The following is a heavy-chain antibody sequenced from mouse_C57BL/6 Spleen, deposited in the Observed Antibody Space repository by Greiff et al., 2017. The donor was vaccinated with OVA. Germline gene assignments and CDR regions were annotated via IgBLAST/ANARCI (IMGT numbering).Heavy chain of an antibody. CDR2: IYPGDGDT. D-gene: IGHD2-4*01. CDR3: AREGGDYDGDYCDY. Sequence: QVQLQQSGAELVKPGASVKISCKASGYAFSSYWMNWVKQRPGKGLEWIGQIYPGDGDTNYNGKFKGKATLTADKSSSTAYMQLSSLTSEDSAVYFCAREGGDYDGDYCDYWGQGTTLTVSS. CDR1: GYAFSSYW. J-gene: IGHJ2*01. V-gene: IGHV1-80*01.